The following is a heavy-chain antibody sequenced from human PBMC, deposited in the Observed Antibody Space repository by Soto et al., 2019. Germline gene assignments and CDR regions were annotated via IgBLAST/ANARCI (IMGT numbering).Heavy chain of an antibody. J-gene: IGHJ4*02. CDR3: ARHPRRYSCGYDY. CDR2: IYYSGST. CDR1: GGSISSSSYY. Sequence: SETLAPTCTLSGGSISSSSYYWGWIRQPPGKGLDWIGRIYYSGSTYYNPSLKSRVTISLDTSKNQLSLKLSSVTSAHTGGYHCARHPRRYSCGYDYWCKGTRVTVS. D-gene: IGHD5-18*01. V-gene: IGHV4-39*01.